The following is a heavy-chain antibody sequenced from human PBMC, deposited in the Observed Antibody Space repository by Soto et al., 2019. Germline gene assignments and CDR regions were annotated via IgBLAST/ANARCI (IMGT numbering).Heavy chain of an antibody. D-gene: IGHD3-16*02. J-gene: IGHJ4*02. V-gene: IGHV3-9*01. CDR3: AKDIGRYQSTPGY. Sequence: EVQLVESGGGLVQPGRSLRLSCAASGFTFDDYAMHWVRQAPGKGLEWVSGISWNSGSIGYADSVKGRFTISRDNAKNSLYLQMNSLRAEDTALYYCAKDIGRYQSTPGYWCQGTLVTVSS. CDR2: ISWNSGSI. CDR1: GFTFDDYA.